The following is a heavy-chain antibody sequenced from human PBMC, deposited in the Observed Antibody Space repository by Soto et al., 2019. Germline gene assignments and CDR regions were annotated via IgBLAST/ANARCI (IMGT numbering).Heavy chain of an antibody. J-gene: IGHJ3*02. D-gene: IGHD2-15*01. CDR3: ARLYGGCSGGSCYPYDAFDI. Sequence: GASVKVSCKASGYTFTSYDINWVRQATGQGLEWMGWMNPNSGNTGYAQKFQGRVTMTRNTSISTAYMELSSLRSEDTAVYYCARLYGGCSGGSCYPYDAFDIWGQGTMVTVSS. CDR2: MNPNSGNT. CDR1: GYTFTSYD. V-gene: IGHV1-8*01.